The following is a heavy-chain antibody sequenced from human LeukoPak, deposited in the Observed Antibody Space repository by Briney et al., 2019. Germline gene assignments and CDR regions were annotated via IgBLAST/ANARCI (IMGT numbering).Heavy chain of an antibody. Sequence: ASVKVSCKVSGYTLTELSMHWVRQAPGKGLEWMGGFDPEDGETIYAQKFQGRVTMTEDTSTDTAYMELSSLRSEDTAVYYCATPSSPYCSSTSCYGAFDIWGQGTMVTVSS. D-gene: IGHD2-2*01. CDR3: ATPSSPYCSSTSCYGAFDI. CDR2: FDPEDGET. CDR1: GYTLTELS. J-gene: IGHJ3*02. V-gene: IGHV1-24*01.